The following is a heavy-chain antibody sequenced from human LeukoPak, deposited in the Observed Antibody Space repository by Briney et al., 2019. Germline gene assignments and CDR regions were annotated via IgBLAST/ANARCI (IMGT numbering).Heavy chain of an antibody. J-gene: IGHJ4*02. Sequence: PGGSLRLSCAASGFTFSSYGMHWVRQAPGKGLEWVSCINGYGSITNYADSVKGRFTISRDNAKNTLYLRMNSLRVEDTAVYYCARDDPTVTTGPPVGSWGQGTLVTVSS. CDR2: INGYGSIT. D-gene: IGHD4-17*01. CDR3: ARDDPTVTTGPPVGS. V-gene: IGHV3-74*01. CDR1: GFTFSSYG.